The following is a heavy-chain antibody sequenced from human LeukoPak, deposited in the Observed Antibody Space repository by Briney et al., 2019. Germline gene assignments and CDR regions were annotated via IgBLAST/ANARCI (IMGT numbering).Heavy chain of an antibody. CDR1: GGSISSYY. J-gene: IGHJ4*02. CDR2: IYYSGST. CDR3: ARQLFSSSDFDY. D-gene: IGHD6-6*01. V-gene: IGHV4-59*08. Sequence: KPSETLSLTCTVSGGSISSYYWSWIRQPPGKGLEWIGYIYYSGSTNYNPSLKSRVTISVDTSKNQFSLKLSSVTAADTAVYYCARQLFSSSDFDYWGQGTLVTVSS.